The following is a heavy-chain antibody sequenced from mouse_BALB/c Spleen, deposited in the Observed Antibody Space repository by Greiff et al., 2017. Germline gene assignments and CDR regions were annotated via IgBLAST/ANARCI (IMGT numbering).Heavy chain of an antibody. D-gene: IGHD2-14*01. J-gene: IGHJ3*01. CDR1: GYTFTDYN. CDR2: IYPYNGGT. CDR3: ARRGRYDWFAY. Sequence: VQLQQSGPELVKPGASVKISCKASGYTFTDYNMHWVKQSHGKSLEWIGYIYPYNGGTDYNQKFKSKATLTVDNSSSTAYMELRSLTSEDSAVYYCARRGRYDWFAYWGQGTLVTVSA. V-gene: IGHV1S29*02.